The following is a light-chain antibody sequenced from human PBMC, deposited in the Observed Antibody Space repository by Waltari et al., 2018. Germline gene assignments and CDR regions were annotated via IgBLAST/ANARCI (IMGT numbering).Light chain of an antibody. J-gene: IGKJ1*01. CDR3: QQYGSSPPWT. CDR1: QSVSSTY. CDR2: GAS. Sequence: EIVLTQSPGTLSLSQGERATLSCRASQSVSSTYFAWYQQIPGQAPRLLIYGASNRAIGIPDRFSGSGSGTDFTLTISRLEPEDFAVYYCQQYGSSPPWTFGQGTKVEI. V-gene: IGKV3-20*01.